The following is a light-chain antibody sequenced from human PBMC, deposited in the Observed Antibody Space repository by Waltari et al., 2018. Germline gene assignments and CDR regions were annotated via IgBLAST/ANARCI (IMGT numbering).Light chain of an antibody. CDR1: QSLFYSSNNKNY. V-gene: IGKV4-1*01. J-gene: IGKJ2*01. CDR3: QQYYSSPYT. CDR2: WAS. Sequence: DIVMTQSPDSLAVSLGERATINCKSSQSLFYSSNNKNYLAWYQQKPRKPPKLLIYWASTRESGVPDRFIGSGSGTDFTLTISNLQAEDVAVYYCQQYYSSPYTFGQGTKLEIK.